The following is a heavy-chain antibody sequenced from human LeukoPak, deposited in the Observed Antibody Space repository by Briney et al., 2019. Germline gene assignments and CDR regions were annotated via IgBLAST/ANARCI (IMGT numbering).Heavy chain of an antibody. CDR1: GGSISSSNW. V-gene: IGHV4-4*02. CDR3: ARTDSSGYYYLDY. CDR2: IYHSGST. D-gene: IGHD3-22*01. J-gene: IGHJ4*02. Sequence: SGTLSLTCAVSGGSISSSNWWSWVRQPPGKGLEWIGEIYHSGSTNYNPSLKSRVTISVDKSKNQFSLKLSSVTAADTAVYYCARTDSSGYYYLDYWGQGTLVTVSS.